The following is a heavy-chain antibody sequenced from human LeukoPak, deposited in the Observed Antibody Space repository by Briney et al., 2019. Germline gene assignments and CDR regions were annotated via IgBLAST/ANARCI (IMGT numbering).Heavy chain of an antibody. Sequence: SETLSLTCTVSGGSISSYYWSWIRQPPGKGLEWIGSIYHSGSTHYNPSLKSRVTISLDTSKNQFSLKLSSVTAADTAVYYCARVGAGWSGTYYFDYWGQGTLVTVSS. J-gene: IGHJ4*02. CDR2: IYHSGST. CDR3: ARVGAGWSGTYYFDY. CDR1: GGSISSYY. V-gene: IGHV4-59*08. D-gene: IGHD3-3*01.